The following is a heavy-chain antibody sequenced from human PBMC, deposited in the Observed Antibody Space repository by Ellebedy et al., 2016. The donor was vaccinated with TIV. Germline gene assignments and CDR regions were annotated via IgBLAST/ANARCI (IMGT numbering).Heavy chain of an antibody. D-gene: IGHD3-9*01. CDR1: GGSIDGYY. CDR2: IYYRGYT. CDR3: ARVHEYKDILTADWHYGMDV. V-gene: IGHV4-59*01. J-gene: IGHJ6*02. Sequence: SETLSLTCTVSGGSIDGYYWTWIRQPPGKGLEWIGYIYYRGYTNYSPSFMSRVTISVDTSKNQVSLKLFSVTTADTAVYFCARVHEYKDILTADWHYGMDVWGQGTTVTVSS.